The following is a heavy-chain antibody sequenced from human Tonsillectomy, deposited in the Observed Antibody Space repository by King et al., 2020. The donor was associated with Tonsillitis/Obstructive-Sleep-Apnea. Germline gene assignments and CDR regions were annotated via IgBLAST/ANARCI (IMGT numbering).Heavy chain of an antibody. CDR2: IDYSGST. CDR3: AREALDAFDI. CDR1: AGSISSYY. V-gene: IGHV4-59*01. J-gene: IGHJ3*02. Sequence: VQLQKSGPGLVKPSETLSLTCTVSAGSISSYYWSWIRQPPGKGLEWIGYIDYSGSTNYNPSLKSRVTISVDTSKNQFSLKLSSVTAADTAVFYCAREALDAFDIWGQGTMVTVSS.